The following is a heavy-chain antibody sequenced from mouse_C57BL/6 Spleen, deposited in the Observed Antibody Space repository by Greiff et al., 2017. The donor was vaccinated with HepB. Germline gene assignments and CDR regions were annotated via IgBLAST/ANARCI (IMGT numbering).Heavy chain of an antibody. J-gene: IGHJ4*01. D-gene: IGHD1-1*01. Sequence: EVQLQQSGPELVKPGASVKIPCKASGYTFTDYNMDWVKQSHGKSLEWIGDINPNNGGTIYNQKFKGKATLTVDKSSSTAYMELRSLTSEDTAVYYCARGDYYGSSYLSYYAMDYWGQGTSVTVSS. CDR3: ARGDYYGSSYLSYYAMDY. CDR1: GYTFTDYN. CDR2: INPNNGGT. V-gene: IGHV1-18*01.